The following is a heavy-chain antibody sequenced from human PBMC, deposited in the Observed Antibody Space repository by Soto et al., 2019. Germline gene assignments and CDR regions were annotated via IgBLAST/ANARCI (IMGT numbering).Heavy chain of an antibody. V-gene: IGHV3-74*01. J-gene: IGHJ5*02. D-gene: IGHD3-3*01. CDR2: INSDGSST. Sequence: GGSLRLSCAASGFTFSSYWMHWVRQAPGKGLVWVSRINSDGSSTSYADSVKGRFTISRDNAKNTLYLQMNSLRAEDTAVYYCARERSSGYENWFDPWGQGTLVTVSS. CDR1: GFTFSSYW. CDR3: ARERSSGYENWFDP.